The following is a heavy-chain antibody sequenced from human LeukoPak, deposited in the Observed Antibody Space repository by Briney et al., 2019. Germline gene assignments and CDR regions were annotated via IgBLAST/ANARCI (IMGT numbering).Heavy chain of an antibody. V-gene: IGHV4-59*01. CDR2: IKDSGST. Sequence: SETLSLTCTVSGGSIRSYHWSWVRQPPGKGLEWLGCIKDSGSTNYNPSLKSRVTMSVDTSKNQFSLKLSSVTAADTAVYYCARETRPRMVRGVFDYWVQGTLVTVSS. J-gene: IGHJ4*02. D-gene: IGHD3-10*01. CDR1: GGSIRSYH. CDR3: ARETRPRMVRGVFDY.